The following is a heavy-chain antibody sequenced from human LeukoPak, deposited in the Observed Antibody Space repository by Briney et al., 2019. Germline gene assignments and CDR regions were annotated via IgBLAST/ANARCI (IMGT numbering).Heavy chain of an antibody. CDR3: AKDSSGWYSGSDY. CDR1: GFTFSSYG. Sequence: GGSLRLSCAASGFTFSSYGMHWVRQAPGKGLEWVAFIRYDGSNKYYADPVKGRFTISRDNSKNTLYLQMNSLRAEDTAVYYCAKDSSGWYSGSDYWGQGTLVTVSS. J-gene: IGHJ4*02. CDR2: IRYDGSNK. V-gene: IGHV3-30*02. D-gene: IGHD6-19*01.